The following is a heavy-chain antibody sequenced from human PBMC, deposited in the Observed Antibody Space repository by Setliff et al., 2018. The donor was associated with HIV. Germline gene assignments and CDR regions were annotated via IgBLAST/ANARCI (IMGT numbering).Heavy chain of an antibody. CDR3: ASFGGWYPDAFEI. V-gene: IGHV4-61*02. CDR1: GGSISSGSYY. CDR2: IYTSGST. J-gene: IGHJ3*02. D-gene: IGHD6-19*01. Sequence: PSETLSLTCTVSGGSISSGSYYWSWIRQPAGKGLEWIGRIYTSGSTNYNPSLKSRVTISVDTSKNQFSLKLSSVTAADTAVYYCASFGGWYPDAFEIWGQGTMVTVSS.